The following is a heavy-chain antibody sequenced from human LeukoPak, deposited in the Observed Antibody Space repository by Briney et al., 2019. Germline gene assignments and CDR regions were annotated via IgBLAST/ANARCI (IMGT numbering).Heavy chain of an antibody. Sequence: SETLSLTCAVYGGSFSGYYWSWIRQPPGKGLEWIGEINHSGSTNYNPSLKSRVTKSVDTSKNQFSLKLSSVTAADTAVYYCARVGPRYFDWLLSARRRFYYFDYWGQGTLVTVSS. V-gene: IGHV4-34*01. J-gene: IGHJ4*02. CDR2: INHSGST. D-gene: IGHD3-9*01. CDR3: ARVGPRYFDWLLSARRRFYYFDY. CDR1: GGSFSGYY.